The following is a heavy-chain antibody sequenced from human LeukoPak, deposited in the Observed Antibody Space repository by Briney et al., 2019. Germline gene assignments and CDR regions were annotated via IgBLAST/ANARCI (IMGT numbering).Heavy chain of an antibody. V-gene: IGHV3-23*01. J-gene: IGHJ4*02. CDR3: AKERSSAYYYDSSGYFDY. CDR1: GFTFSSYA. Sequence: GGSLRLSCAASGFTFSSYAMSWVRQAPGKGLEWVSAISGSGGSTYYADSVKGRFTFSRDNSKNTLYLQMNSLRAEDTAVYYCAKERSSAYYYDSSGYFDYWGQGTLVTVSS. D-gene: IGHD3-22*01. CDR2: ISGSGGST.